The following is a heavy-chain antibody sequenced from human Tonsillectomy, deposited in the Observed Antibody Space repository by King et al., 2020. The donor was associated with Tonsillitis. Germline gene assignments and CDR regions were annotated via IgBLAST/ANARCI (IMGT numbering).Heavy chain of an antibody. CDR2: ISYDGSNK. CDR1: GFTFSSYG. CDR3: AKDRDYGADDY. D-gene: IGHD4-17*01. V-gene: IGHV3-30*18. Sequence: VQLVESGGGVVQPGRSLRLSCAASGFTFSSYGMHWVRQAPGKGLEWVAVISYDGSNKYYADSVKGRFTISRDNSKNTLYLQMNSLRSEDTAVYYCAKDRDYGADDYWGQGTLVTVSS. J-gene: IGHJ4*02.